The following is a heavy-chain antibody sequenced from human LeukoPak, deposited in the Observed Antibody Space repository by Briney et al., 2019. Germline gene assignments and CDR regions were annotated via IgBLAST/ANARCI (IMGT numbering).Heavy chain of an antibody. CDR2: IIPILGIA. CDR3: ARSIGLAVPDY. V-gene: IGHV1-69*04. J-gene: IGHJ4*02. Sequence: GASVKVSCKASGGTFSNNAISWVRQAPGQGLEWMGRIIPILGIANYAQKFQGRVTMTADKSTSTAYMELSSLRSEDTAVYYCARSIGLAVPDYWGQGTLVTVSS. D-gene: IGHD6-19*01. CDR1: GGTFSNNA.